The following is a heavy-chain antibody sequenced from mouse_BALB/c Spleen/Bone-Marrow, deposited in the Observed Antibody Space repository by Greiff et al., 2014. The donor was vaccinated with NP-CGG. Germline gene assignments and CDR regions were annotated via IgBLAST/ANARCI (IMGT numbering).Heavy chain of an antibody. CDR1: GYAFSSYW. CDR2: IYPGDGDT. Sequence: QVQLQQSGAELVRPGSSVKISCKASGYAFSSYWMNWVKQRPGQGLEWIGQIYPGDGDTNYNGKFKGKATLTAAKSSSTAYMQLSSLTSEDSAVYFCARDYYGSRYYFDYWGQGTTLTVSS. CDR3: ARDYYGSRYYFDY. D-gene: IGHD1-1*01. J-gene: IGHJ2*01. V-gene: IGHV1-80*01.